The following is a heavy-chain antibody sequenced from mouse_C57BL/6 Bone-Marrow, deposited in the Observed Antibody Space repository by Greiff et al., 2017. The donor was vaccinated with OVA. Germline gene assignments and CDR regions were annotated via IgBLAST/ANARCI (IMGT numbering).Heavy chain of an antibody. Sequence: EVMLVESGGDLVKPGGSLKLSCAASGFTFSSYGMSWVRQTPDKRLEWVATISSGGSYTYYPDSVKGRFTISRDNAKNTLYLQMSSLKSDDTAMYYCARHAYGSGFAYWGQGTLVTVSA. CDR1: GFTFSSYG. V-gene: IGHV5-6*01. J-gene: IGHJ3*01. CDR3: ARHAYGSGFAY. CDR2: ISSGGSYT. D-gene: IGHD1-1*01.